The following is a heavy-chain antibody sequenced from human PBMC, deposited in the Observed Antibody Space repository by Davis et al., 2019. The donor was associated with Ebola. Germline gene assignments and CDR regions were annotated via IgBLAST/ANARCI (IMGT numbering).Heavy chain of an antibody. J-gene: IGHJ5*02. Sequence: PGGSLRLSCAASRLSFSSFGMNWVRQAPGKGLEWVSSISSSSRYIYYADSVKGRFTISRDNAKNSLYLQMNSLRAEDTAVYYCARERGRGWFDPWGQGTLVTVSS. D-gene: IGHD3-10*01. CDR3: ARERGRGWFDP. CDR2: ISSSSRYI. CDR1: RLSFSSFG. V-gene: IGHV3-21*01.